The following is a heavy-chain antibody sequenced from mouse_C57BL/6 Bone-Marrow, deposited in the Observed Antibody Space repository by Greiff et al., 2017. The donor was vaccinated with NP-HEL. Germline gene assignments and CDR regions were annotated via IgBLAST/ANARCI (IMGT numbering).Heavy chain of an antibody. CDR2: IDPEDGDT. V-gene: IGHV14-1*01. J-gene: IGHJ4*01. D-gene: IGHD2-3*01. CDR3: TNDGYYVDAMDY. CDR1: GFNIKDYY. Sequence: VHVKQSGAELVRPGASVKLSCTASGFNIKDYYMHWVKQRPEQGLEWIGRIDPEDGDTEYAPKFHGKATMTADTSSNTAYLQLSSLTSEDTAVYYCTNDGYYVDAMDYWGQGTSVTVSS.